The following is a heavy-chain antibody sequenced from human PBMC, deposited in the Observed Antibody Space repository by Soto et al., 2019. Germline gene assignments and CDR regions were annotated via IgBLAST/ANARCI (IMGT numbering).Heavy chain of an antibody. V-gene: IGHV3-21*01. D-gene: IGHD1-1*01. J-gene: IGHJ2*01. CDR3: ARGGTSKSGHLWYFDF. CDR2: ISATTTYK. CDR1: GVRYESYT. Sequence: VGSLRLCCTVAGVRYESYTMKCLRESAGGGLEWVSSISATTTYKYYADSVEGRFTISRDNAKNSLYLQTNNLRADDTAVYYCARGGTSKSGHLWYFDFWGRGTLVTVSS.